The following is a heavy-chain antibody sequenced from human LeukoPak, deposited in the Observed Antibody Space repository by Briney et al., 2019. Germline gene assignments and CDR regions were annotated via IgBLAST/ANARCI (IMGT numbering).Heavy chain of an antibody. D-gene: IGHD4/OR15-4a*01. V-gene: IGHV1-2*02. Sequence: AAVKVSCKASGYTFTVHYLHWVRQAPGQRLEWMGWINPNRGVTNYAQRCQGRFPFPRDTSIDTDYMEMSMLNSEDTAVYYCARGGRPGATIAAHPWGQGTLVTVSS. CDR1: GYTFTVHY. CDR2: INPNRGVT. J-gene: IGHJ4*02. CDR3: ARGGRPGATIAAHP.